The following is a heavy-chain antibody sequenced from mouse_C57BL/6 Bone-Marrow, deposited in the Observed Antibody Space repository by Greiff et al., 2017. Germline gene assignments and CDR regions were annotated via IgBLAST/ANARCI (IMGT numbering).Heavy chain of an antibody. Sequence: EVMLVESGGGLVQPGGSMKLSCAASGFTFSDAWMDWVRQSPEKGLEWVAEIRNKANNHATYYAESVKGRFTISRDDSKSSVYLQMNSLRAEDAGIYYCTRKGATVFDYWGQGTTLTVSS. CDR3: TRKGATVFDY. D-gene: IGHD1-1*01. CDR2: IRNKANNHAT. CDR1: GFTFSDAW. V-gene: IGHV6-6*01. J-gene: IGHJ2*01.